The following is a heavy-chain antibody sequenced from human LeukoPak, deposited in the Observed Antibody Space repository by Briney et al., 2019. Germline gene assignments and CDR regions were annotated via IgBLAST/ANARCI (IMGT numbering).Heavy chain of an antibody. V-gene: IGHV6-1*01. CDR2: TYYRSKWYN. D-gene: IGHD6-13*01. Sequence: SQTLSLTCAISGDSVSSNSAVWNWIRQSRSRGLEWLGRTYYRSKWYNDYAVSVRSRISINPDTSKNQFSLQLNSVTPEDTAVYYCARGGAAAGLDYWGQGTLVTVSS. CDR1: GDSVSSNSAV. CDR3: ARGGAAAGLDY. J-gene: IGHJ4*02.